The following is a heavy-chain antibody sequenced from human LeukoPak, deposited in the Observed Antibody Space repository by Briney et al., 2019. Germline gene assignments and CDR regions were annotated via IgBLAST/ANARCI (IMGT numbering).Heavy chain of an antibody. CDR3: ARVSSSSWYALFDY. Sequence: GGSLRLSCAASGFTFSSNDMNWVRQAPGKGLEWVAFIMYDGSDKYYADSVKGRFTISRDNSKNTLFLQMNSLRTEDTAVYYCARVSSSSWYALFDYWGQGTLVTVSS. CDR2: IMYDGSDK. J-gene: IGHJ4*02. CDR1: GFTFSSND. D-gene: IGHD6-13*01. V-gene: IGHV3-30*02.